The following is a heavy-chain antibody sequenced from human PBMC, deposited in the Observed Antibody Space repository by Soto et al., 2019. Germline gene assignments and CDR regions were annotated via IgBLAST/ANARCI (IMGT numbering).Heavy chain of an antibody. CDR1: GYTFKDYY. CDR3: ARESVVTGTHHFDS. D-gene: IGHD1-7*01. CDR2: INSNTGGT. J-gene: IGHJ4*02. Sequence: ASVKVSCKASGYTFKDYYMHWVRQAPGQGLEWMGWINSNTGGTNYAQKFQGRVTMTRDTSISTAYMELSRLRPDDTAVYYCARESVVTGTHHFDSWGQGTMVTVPQ. V-gene: IGHV1-2*02.